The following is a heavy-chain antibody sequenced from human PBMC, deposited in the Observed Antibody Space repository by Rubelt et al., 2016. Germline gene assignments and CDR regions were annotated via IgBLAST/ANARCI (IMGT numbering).Heavy chain of an antibody. CDR2: ISYDGTSK. Sequence: APGKGLEWVAVISYDGTSKYYADSVKGRFTISRDTSKNTVYLQMNSLRAEDTAVYYCARSYGYDLGSYFDFWGQGTLVIVSS. CDR3: ARSYGYDLGSYFDF. J-gene: IGHJ4*02. D-gene: IGHD5-12*01. V-gene: IGHV3-30*04.